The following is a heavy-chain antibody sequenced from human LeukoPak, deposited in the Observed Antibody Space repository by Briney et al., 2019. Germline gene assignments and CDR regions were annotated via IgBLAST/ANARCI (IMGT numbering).Heavy chain of an antibody. Sequence: GGSLRLSCAASGFTFSSYSMNWVRQAPGKGLEWVSSISSSSSYIYYADSVKGRFTISRDNAKNSLYLQMNSLRAEDTAVYYCARDRGEAYGEDYYYYGMYVWGQGTTVTVSS. CDR1: GFTFSSYS. V-gene: IGHV3-21*01. CDR3: ARDRGEAYGEDYYYYGMYV. J-gene: IGHJ6*02. CDR2: ISSSSSYI. D-gene: IGHD4-17*01.